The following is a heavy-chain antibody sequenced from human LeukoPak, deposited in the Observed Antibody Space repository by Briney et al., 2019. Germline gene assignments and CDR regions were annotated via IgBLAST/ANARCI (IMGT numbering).Heavy chain of an antibody. V-gene: IGHV3-30*18. D-gene: IGHD5-18*01. CDR1: GFTFSSYG. Sequence: GGSLRLSCAASGFTFSSYGMHWVRQAPGKGLEWVAVISYDGSNKYYADSVKGRFTISRDNSKNTLYLQMNSLRAEDTAVYYCAKGDTAMGPFDYWGQGTLVTVSS. CDR3: AKGDTAMGPFDY. J-gene: IGHJ4*02. CDR2: ISYDGSNK.